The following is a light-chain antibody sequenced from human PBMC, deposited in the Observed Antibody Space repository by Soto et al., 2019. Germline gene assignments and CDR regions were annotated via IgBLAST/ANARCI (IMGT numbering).Light chain of an antibody. CDR1: QSISSNY. Sequence: TLLPHSPGTLSLSPWERATLSYSASQSISSNYLSRYQQKPGQAPRLLIYGASSRATGIPDRFSGSGSGTDFTLTISRLEPEDFAVYYCQQYGSSPRTFGQGTKV. V-gene: IGKV3-20*01. J-gene: IGKJ1*01. CDR2: GAS. CDR3: QQYGSSPRT.